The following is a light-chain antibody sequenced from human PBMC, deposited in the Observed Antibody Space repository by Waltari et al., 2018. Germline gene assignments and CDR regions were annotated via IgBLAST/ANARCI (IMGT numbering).Light chain of an antibody. Sequence: EIVLPQSPVTLSLSPGERATLSCRASQSIGTSLGWYQQKPGQAPRLLIYGASNRATGIPVRFSGSGSGTDFTLTISTLETEDFAVYDCQQHSRWPLTFGGGTKVEI. V-gene: IGKV3-11*01. CDR3: QQHSRWPLT. CDR1: QSIGTS. CDR2: GAS. J-gene: IGKJ4*01.